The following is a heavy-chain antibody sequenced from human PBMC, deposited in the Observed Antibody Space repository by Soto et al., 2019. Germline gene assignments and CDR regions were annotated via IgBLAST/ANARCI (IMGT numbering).Heavy chain of an antibody. CDR2: INHSGST. Sequence: PSETLSLTCAVYGGSFSGYYWSWIRQPPGKGLEWIGEINHSGSTNYNPSLKSRVTISVDTSKNQFSLKLSSVTAADTAVYYCARDHGSGSDYWGQGTLVTVSS. CDR3: ARDHGSGSDY. CDR1: GGSFSGYY. D-gene: IGHD3-10*01. V-gene: IGHV4-34*01. J-gene: IGHJ4*02.